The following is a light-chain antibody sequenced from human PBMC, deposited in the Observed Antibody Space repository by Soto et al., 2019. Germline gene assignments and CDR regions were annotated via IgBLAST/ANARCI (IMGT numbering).Light chain of an antibody. V-gene: IGLV1-47*02. CDR1: SSNIGTNY. CDR3: ASWDGSLDGRFV. J-gene: IGLJ1*01. CDR2: GDN. Sequence: QSVLTQTPSASGTPGQRVSISCSGTSSNIGTNYVHWYQQLPGTAPKLLIYGDNQRPAGVPDRFSGSQSGTSASLAISGLRSEDEADYFCASWDGSLDGRFVFGAGTKLTVL.